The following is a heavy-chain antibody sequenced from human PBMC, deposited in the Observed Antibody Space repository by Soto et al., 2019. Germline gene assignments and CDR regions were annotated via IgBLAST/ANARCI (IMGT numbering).Heavy chain of an antibody. V-gene: IGHV3-73*01. CDR3: TRLVALDYVSAFDI. D-gene: IGHD2-15*01. CDR1: GFAFSGSA. Sequence: PGGSLRLSCAASGFAFSGSAMHWVRQASGKGLEWVGRIRSKANSYATAYAASVKGRFTISRDDSKNTAYLQMNSLKTEDTAVYYCTRLVALDYVSAFDIWGQGTMVTVSS. J-gene: IGHJ3*02. CDR2: IRSKANSYAT.